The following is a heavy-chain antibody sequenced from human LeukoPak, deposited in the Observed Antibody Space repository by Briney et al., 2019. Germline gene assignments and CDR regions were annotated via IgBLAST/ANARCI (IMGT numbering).Heavy chain of an antibody. V-gene: IGHV3-23*01. D-gene: IGHD5-12*01. CDR1: GFTFSSYA. J-gene: IGHJ4*02. CDR2: ISGSGGST. Sequence: PGGSLRLSCAASGFTFSSYAMSWVRQAPGKGLEWVSAISGSGGSTYYADSVKGRFTISRDNSKNTLYLQMNSLRAEDTAVYYCAKGIVATHRPIYFDYWGQGTLVTVSS. CDR3: AKGIVATHRPIYFDY.